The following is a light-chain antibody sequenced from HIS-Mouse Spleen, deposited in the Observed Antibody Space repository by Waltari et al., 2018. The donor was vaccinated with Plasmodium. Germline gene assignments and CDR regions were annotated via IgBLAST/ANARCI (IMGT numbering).Light chain of an antibody. CDR3: QQYNNWSFT. Sequence: EIVITQSPATLYVSQGERATLSCRASQSVSSNLAWYQQKPGQAPRLLIYGASTRATGIPARFSGSGSGTEFTLTISSLQSEDFAVYYCQQYNNWSFTFGPGTKVDIK. J-gene: IGKJ3*01. CDR2: GAS. CDR1: QSVSSN. V-gene: IGKV3-15*01.